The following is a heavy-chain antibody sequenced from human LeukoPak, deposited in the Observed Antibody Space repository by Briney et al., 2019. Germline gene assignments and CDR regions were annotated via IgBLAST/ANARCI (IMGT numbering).Heavy chain of an antibody. CDR1: GGSIRSGSYY. CDR3: ARGDGYNLDY. J-gene: IGHJ4*02. D-gene: IGHD5-24*01. V-gene: IGHV4-61*02. CDR2: IYTSGST. Sequence: SETLSLTCTVSGGSIRSGSYYWSWIRQPAGKGLEWIGRIYTSGSTNYNPSLKSRVTISVDTSKNQFSLKLSSVTAADTAVYYCARGDGYNLDYWGQGTLVTVSS.